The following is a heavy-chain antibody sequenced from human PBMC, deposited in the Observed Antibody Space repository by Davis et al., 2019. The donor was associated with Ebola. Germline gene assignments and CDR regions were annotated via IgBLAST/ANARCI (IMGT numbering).Heavy chain of an antibody. CDR2: IHYLGNT. Sequence: SETLSLTCTVSGGSISGSYWSWIRQPPGKGLEWIGNIHYLGNTNYNPSLKSRVTMSVDTSKNQFSLKLSSVTAADTAVYYCARGNYGDYIVLYYYNMDVWGQGTTVTVSS. CDR3: ARGNYGDYIVLYYYNMDV. V-gene: IGHV4-59*01. J-gene: IGHJ6*02. D-gene: IGHD4-17*01. CDR1: GGSISGSY.